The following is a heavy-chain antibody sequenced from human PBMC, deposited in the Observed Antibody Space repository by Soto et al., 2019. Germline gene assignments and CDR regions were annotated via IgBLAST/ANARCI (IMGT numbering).Heavy chain of an antibody. J-gene: IGHJ4*02. Sequence: PSETLSLTCAVYGGSFSGYYCSWIRQPPGKGLEWIGEINHSGSTNYNPSLKSRVTISVDTSKNQFSLKLSSVTAADTAVYYCATSHYDFWSGYSNFDYWGQGTLVTVSS. CDR2: INHSGST. D-gene: IGHD3-3*01. V-gene: IGHV4-34*01. CDR1: GGSFSGYY. CDR3: ATSHYDFWSGYSNFDY.